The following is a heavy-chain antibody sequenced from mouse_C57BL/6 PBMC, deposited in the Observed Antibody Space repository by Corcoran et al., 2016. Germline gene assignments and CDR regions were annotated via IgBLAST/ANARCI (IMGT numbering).Heavy chain of an antibody. CDR1: GYTFTDYY. Sequence: EVQLQQSGPELVKPGASVKISCKAYGYTFTDYYMNWVKQSHGKSLEWIGDINPNNGGTSYNQKFKGKATLTVDKSSSTAYMELRSLTSEDSAVYYCARDRLYFDYWGQGTTLTVSS. J-gene: IGHJ2*01. CDR2: INPNNGGT. V-gene: IGHV1-26*01. CDR3: ARDRLYFDY.